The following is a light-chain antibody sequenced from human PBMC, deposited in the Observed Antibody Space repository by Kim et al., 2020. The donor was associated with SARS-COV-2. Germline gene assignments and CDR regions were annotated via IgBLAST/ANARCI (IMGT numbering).Light chain of an antibody. CDR2: DNT. V-gene: IGLV1-40*01. J-gene: IGLJ2*01. CDR3: QSYDSSLTALV. Sequence: QSVLTQPPSVSGAAGQRVTISCTGSTSNIGGNYVHWYQLLPGTAPRLLIFDNTNRPSGFPGRFSGSKSGSSASLAITGLQSEDEGDYYCQSYDSSLTALVFGGGTQLTVL. CDR1: TSNIGGNY.